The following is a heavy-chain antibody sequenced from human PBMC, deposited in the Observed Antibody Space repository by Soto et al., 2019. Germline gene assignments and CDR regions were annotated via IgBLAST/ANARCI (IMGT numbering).Heavy chain of an antibody. CDR1: GGSISTYY. V-gene: IGHV4-59*01. CDR3: ARERVWGYYFDY. Sequence: SETLSLTCTVSGGSISTYYWSWIRQPPGKGLEWIGNIYYSGSTNYNPSLESRVTISVDTSKNQFSLKLSSVTAADTAVYYCARERVWGYYFDYWGQGTLVTVSS. J-gene: IGHJ4*02. D-gene: IGHD3-22*01. CDR2: IYYSGST.